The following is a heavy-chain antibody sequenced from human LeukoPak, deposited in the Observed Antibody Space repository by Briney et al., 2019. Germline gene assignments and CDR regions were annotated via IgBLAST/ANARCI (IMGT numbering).Heavy chain of an antibody. Sequence: GGTLRLSCAPSVFTPCSYAMSWVRQSPGQGLGCVSAFSGSGGSTSSTNSAPRRFTISRDNSNNTLYLQMNTQTAEDTAVYYGAKDAGTYCFVWGQGTLVTVSS. CDR1: VFTPCSYA. J-gene: IGHJ4*02. D-gene: IGHD1-7*01. V-gene: IGHV3-23*01. CDR2: FSGSGGST. CDR3: AKDAGTYCFV.